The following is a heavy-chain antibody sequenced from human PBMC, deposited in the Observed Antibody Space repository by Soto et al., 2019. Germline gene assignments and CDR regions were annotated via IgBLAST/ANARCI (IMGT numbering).Heavy chain of an antibody. CDR3: ARGVMPTIFSQYSMDV. D-gene: IGHD3-3*01. CDR1: GASISGSSNY. V-gene: IGHV4-39*01. Sequence: PSETLSLTCTVSGASISGSSNYLGLIRQPPGKGLEGSGNSYYSGGTSHKPSLKSRVTISVDTSNNQFSLNLRSVTSADTAVYYCARGVMPTIFSQYSMDVWGKGPTVTV. J-gene: IGHJ6*03. CDR2: SYYSGGT.